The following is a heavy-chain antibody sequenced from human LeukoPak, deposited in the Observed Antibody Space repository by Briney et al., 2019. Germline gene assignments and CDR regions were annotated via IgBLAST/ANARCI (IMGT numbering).Heavy chain of an antibody. CDR1: GFSLSTTGMG. CDR2: VYWDDDK. V-gene: IGHV2-5*02. J-gene: IGHJ4*02. Sequence: SGPTLVKPTQTLTLTCTFSGFSLSTTGMGVGWIRQPPGKALEWLALVYWDDDKRYSPSLKRRLTITKDTSKNQVVLTMTNMDPVDTATYFCARSPRGGTSSWDFDYWGQGALVTVSS. D-gene: IGHD2-2*01. CDR3: ARSPRGGTSSWDFDY.